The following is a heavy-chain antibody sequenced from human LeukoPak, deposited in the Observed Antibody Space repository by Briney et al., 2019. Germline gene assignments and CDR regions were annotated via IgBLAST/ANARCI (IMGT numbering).Heavy chain of an antibody. CDR3: ARENGVAHGAFDI. CDR2: ISAYNGNT. Sequence: ASVKVSCKASGYSFTSYGFSWVRQAPGQGLEWMGWISAYNGNTNYAQKFQGRVTITRDTSASTAYMELSSLRSEDTAVYYCARENGVAHGAFDIWGQGTMVTVSS. J-gene: IGHJ3*02. D-gene: IGHD3-3*01. CDR1: GYSFTSYG. V-gene: IGHV1-18*01.